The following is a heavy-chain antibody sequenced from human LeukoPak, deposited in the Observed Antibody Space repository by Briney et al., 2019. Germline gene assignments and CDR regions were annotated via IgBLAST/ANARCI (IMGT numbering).Heavy chain of an antibody. V-gene: IGHV4-34*01. CDR3: ARGGSGYDFFAY. Sequence: SETLSLTCAVYGGSFSGYYWSWIRQPPGKGLEWIGEIYHSGSTDYNPSLKSRVTISADRSKNQFSLKVTSVTAADTAVYYCARGGSGYDFFAYWGQGTLVTVSS. J-gene: IGHJ4*02. CDR2: IYHSGST. CDR1: GGSFSGYY. D-gene: IGHD5-12*01.